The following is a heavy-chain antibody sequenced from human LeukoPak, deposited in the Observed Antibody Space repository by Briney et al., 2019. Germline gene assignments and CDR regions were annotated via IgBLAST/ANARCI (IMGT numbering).Heavy chain of an antibody. Sequence: SETLSLTCTVSGGSISSYYWSWIRQPAGVCLEWIGRIYSSGSTDYNPSLKSRVTMSVDTSKNQFSLNLSSLTAADTAVYYCARGPSSGWCLFDYWGQGTLVTVSS. V-gene: IGHV4-4*07. D-gene: IGHD6-19*01. CDR1: GGSISSYY. CDR2: IYSSGST. J-gene: IGHJ4*02. CDR3: ARGPSSGWCLFDY.